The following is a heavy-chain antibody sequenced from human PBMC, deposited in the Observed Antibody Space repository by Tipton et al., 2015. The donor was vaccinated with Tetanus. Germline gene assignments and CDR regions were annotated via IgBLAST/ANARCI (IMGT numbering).Heavy chain of an antibody. J-gene: IGHJ5*02. D-gene: IGHD4-11*01. CDR3: AKRDYKKGNWFDP. CDR1: GGSISDYY. V-gene: IGHV4-4*07. Sequence: TLSLTCTVSGGSISDYYWSWIRQPAGKGLEWIGRIYISGKTYYNPSLKSRITMSVDASKNQFSLKLSSVTAADTGVYYCAKRDYKKGNWFDPWGQGIPVTVSS. CDR2: IYISGKT.